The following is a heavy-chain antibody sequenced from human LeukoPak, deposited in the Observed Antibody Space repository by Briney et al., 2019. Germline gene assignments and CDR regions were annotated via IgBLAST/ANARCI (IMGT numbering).Heavy chain of an antibody. CDR3: ARHSGTYYDFDY. V-gene: IGHV4-59*08. CDR1: GGSSSNYY. Sequence: PSETLSLTCTVSGGSSSNYYWSWIRQPPGKGLEWIGHIYYSGNTNYNPSLQSRVTISVDTSKNQFSLKLSSVTAADTAVYYCARHSGTYYDFDYWGQGTLVTVSS. D-gene: IGHD1-26*01. CDR2: IYYSGNT. J-gene: IGHJ4*02.